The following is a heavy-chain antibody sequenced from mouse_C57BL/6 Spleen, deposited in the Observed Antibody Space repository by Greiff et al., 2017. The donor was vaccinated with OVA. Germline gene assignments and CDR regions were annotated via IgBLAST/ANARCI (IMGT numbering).Heavy chain of an antibody. V-gene: IGHV1-54*01. CDR2: INPGSGGT. Sequence: VQLQQSGAELVRPGTSVKVSCKASGYAFTNYLIEWVKQRPGQGLEWIGVINPGSGGTNYNEKFKGKATLTADKSSSTAYMQLSSLTSEDSAVYVCARSDGSSSYYFDYWGQGTTLTVSS. D-gene: IGHD1-1*01. CDR3: ARSDGSSSYYFDY. CDR1: GYAFTNYL. J-gene: IGHJ2*01.